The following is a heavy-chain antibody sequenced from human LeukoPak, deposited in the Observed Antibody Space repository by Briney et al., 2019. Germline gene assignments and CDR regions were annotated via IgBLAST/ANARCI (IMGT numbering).Heavy chain of an antibody. V-gene: IGHV3-48*03. J-gene: IGHJ4*02. D-gene: IGHD3-22*01. CDR1: GFTFSSYE. Sequence: GGSLRLSCAASGFTFSSYEMHWVRQAPGKGLEWVSYISSSGSTIYYADSVKGRFTISRDNAKNSLYLQMNSLRAEDTAVYYCAREDDSSGYYPFDYWGQGTLVTVSS. CDR2: ISSSGSTI. CDR3: AREDDSSGYYPFDY.